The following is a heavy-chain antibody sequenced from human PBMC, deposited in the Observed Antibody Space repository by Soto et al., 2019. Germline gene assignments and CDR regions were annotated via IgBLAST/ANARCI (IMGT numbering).Heavy chain of an antibody. CDR3: ATPEYYYDSSGRYY. V-gene: IGHV3-21*01. CDR2: ISSSSSYI. D-gene: IGHD3-22*01. CDR1: GFTFSTDS. J-gene: IGHJ2*01. Sequence: EVQLVESAGGLVKPGGSLRLSCAASGFTFSTDSMTWVRQAPGKGRERVSSISSSSSYIYYADSAKGPLTISRDSAKNPLPLRLNSLTAEDTAVCYCATPEYYYDSSGRYYGGRGPMVTGSS.